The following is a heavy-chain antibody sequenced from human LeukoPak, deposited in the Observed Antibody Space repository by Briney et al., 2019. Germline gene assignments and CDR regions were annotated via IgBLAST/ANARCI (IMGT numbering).Heavy chain of an antibody. J-gene: IGHJ4*02. Sequence: SETLSLTCTVSGGSVSSGSYYWSWIRQPPGKGLEWIGYIYYSGSTNYNPSLKSRVTISVDTSKNQFSLKLSSVTAADTAVYYCARVLVQQWLLYIDYWGQGTLVTVSS. CDR3: ARVLVQQWLLYIDY. D-gene: IGHD6-19*01. CDR1: GGSVSSGSYY. CDR2: IYYSGST. V-gene: IGHV4-61*01.